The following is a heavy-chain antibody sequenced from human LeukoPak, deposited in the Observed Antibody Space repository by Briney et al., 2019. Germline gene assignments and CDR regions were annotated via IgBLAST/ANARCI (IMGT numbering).Heavy chain of an antibody. CDR3: GGTDYWAAEVYHFDY. CDR1: GDSMNNYN. V-gene: IGHV4-59*01. CDR2: VYYNGNT. D-gene: IGHD3-9*01. J-gene: IGHJ4*02. Sequence: SETLSLTCIVSGDSMNNYNWNWIRQPPGKGLEWIGYVYYNGNTNYYPSLKSRVTIVVDKSKNQFFLNLTSVTAADTAAFFCGGTDYWAAEVYHFDYWGQGTLVTVSS.